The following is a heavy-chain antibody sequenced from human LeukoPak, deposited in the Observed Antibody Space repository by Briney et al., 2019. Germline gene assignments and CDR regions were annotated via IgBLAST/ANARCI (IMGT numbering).Heavy chain of an antibody. D-gene: IGHD6-6*01. J-gene: IGHJ4*02. CDR2: ISAYNGNT. CDR3: AREERKGSSSYYFDY. CDR1: GYTFTSYG. Sequence: ASVKVSCKASGYTFTSYGITWVRQAPGQGLEWMGWISAYNGNTNYAQKLQGRVTMTTDTSTNTAYMELRSLRSDDTAVYYCAREERKGSSSYYFDYWGQGTLVTVSS. V-gene: IGHV1-18*01.